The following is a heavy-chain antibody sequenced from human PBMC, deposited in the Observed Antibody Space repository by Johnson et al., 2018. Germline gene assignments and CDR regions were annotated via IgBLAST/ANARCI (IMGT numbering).Heavy chain of an antibody. D-gene: IGHD3-22*01. V-gene: IGHV3-49*03. Sequence: VQLVESGGGLVQPGRSLRLSCTASGLTFGVYAISWFRQAPGQGLAWVGCLSGKAYGGTTEYAAYVKGRFTISKDDSTSIAYLQMNSLKTEDTAVYYCTRGGTYYYDATNAFDIWGQGTMVTVSS. CDR2: LSGKAYGGTT. J-gene: IGHJ3*02. CDR1: GLTFGVYA. CDR3: TRGGTYYYDATNAFDI.